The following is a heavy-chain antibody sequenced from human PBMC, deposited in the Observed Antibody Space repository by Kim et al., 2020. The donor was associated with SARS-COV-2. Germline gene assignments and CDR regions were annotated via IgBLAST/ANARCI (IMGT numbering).Heavy chain of an antibody. CDR1: GFTVSSNY. CDR2: IYSGGST. V-gene: IGHV3-53*01. D-gene: IGHD3-10*01. J-gene: IGHJ3*02. CDR3: ARGPMVRGVRGAFDI. Sequence: GGSLRLSCAASGFTVSSNYMSWVRQAPGKGLEWVSVIYSGGSTYYADSVKGRFTISRDNSKNTLYLQMNSLRAEDTAVYYCARGPMVRGVRGAFDIWGQGTMVTVSS.